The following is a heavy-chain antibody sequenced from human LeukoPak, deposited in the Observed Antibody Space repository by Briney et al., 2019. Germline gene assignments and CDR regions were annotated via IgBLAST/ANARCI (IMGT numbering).Heavy chain of an antibody. V-gene: IGHV1-18*01. CDR3: ARVVTIFGVKDY. CDR2: ISAYNGNT. D-gene: IGHD3-3*01. CDR1: GYTFTSYG. J-gene: IGHJ4*02. Sequence: ASVKVSCKASGYTFTSYGISWVRQAPGQGVEWMGWISAYNGNTNYAQKLQGRVTMTTDTSTSTAYMELRSLRSDDTAVYYCARVVTIFGVKDYWGQGTLVTVSS.